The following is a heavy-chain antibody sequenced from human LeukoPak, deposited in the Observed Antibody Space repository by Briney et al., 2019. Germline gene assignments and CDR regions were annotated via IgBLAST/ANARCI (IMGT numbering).Heavy chain of an antibody. CDR2: IYYSGST. D-gene: IGHD3-22*01. J-gene: IGHJ4*02. CDR3: ARADSSGYPDY. Sequence: SETLSLTCAVYGGSFSGYYWSWIRQPPGKGLEWIGSIYYSGSTYYNPSLESRVTISVDTSKNQFSLKLSSVTAADTAVYYCARADSSGYPDYWGQGTLVTVSS. CDR1: GGSFSGYY. V-gene: IGHV4-34*01.